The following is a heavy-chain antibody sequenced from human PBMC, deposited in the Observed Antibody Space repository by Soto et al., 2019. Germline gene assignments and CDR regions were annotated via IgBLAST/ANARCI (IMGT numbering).Heavy chain of an antibody. Sequence: GGSLRLSCAGSGFTFSSYGMHWVRQAPGKGLEWVAVIWHDGSNKYYVDSVKGRFTISRDNSKNMLYLQMNSLRAEDTVVYYCAGHYCGGTSCYEIYWGQGTLVTVSS. D-gene: IGHD2-2*01. CDR2: IWHDGSNK. V-gene: IGHV3-33*01. J-gene: IGHJ4*02. CDR3: AGHYCGGTSCYEIY. CDR1: GFTFSSYG.